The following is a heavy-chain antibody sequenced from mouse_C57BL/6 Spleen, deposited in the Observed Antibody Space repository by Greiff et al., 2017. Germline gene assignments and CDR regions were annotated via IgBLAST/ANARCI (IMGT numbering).Heavy chain of an antibody. CDR3: ASPYDYDGGGFAY. J-gene: IGHJ3*01. D-gene: IGHD2-4*01. CDR1: GYTFTSYW. V-gene: IGHV1-64*01. Sequence: QVQLQQPGAELVKPGASVKLSCKASGYTFTSYWMHWVKQRPGQGLEWIGMIHPNSGSTNYNEKFKSKATLTVDKSSSTAYMQLSSLTSEDSAVYYCASPYDYDGGGFAYWGQGTLVTVSA. CDR2: IHPNSGST.